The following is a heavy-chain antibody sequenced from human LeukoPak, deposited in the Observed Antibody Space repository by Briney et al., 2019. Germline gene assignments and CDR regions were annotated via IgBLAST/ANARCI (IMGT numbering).Heavy chain of an antibody. V-gene: IGHV3-74*01. Sequence: GGSLRLSCAASGFTFSSYWMHWVRQAPGKGLVWVSRIKGDGNTNYADSVKGRFTISRDNAKNLVYLQMDSLRAEDTAVYYCVPPAAGLHRTISTEYFQHWGQGTPVIVSS. J-gene: IGHJ1*01. CDR1: GFTFSSYW. D-gene: IGHD6-13*01. CDR3: VPPAAGLHRTISTEYFQH. CDR2: IKGDGNT.